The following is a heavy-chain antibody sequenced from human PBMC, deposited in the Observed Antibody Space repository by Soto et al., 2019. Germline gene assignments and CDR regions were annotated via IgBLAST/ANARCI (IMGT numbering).Heavy chain of an antibody. V-gene: IGHV3-64D*06. J-gene: IGHJ6*02. CDR3: VKDVRRYDFWSGSSMDV. Sequence: GGSLRLSCSASGVTFSSYAMHWVRQAPGKGLEYVSAISSNGGSTYYADSVKGRFTISRDNSKNTLYLQMSSLRAEDTVVYYCVKDVRRYDFWSGSSMDVWGQGTTVTVSS. CDR2: ISSNGGST. CDR1: GVTFSSYA. D-gene: IGHD3-3*01.